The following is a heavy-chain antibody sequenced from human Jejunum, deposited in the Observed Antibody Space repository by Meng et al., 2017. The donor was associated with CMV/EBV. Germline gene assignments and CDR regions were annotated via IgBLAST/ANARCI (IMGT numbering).Heavy chain of an antibody. J-gene: IGHJ4*02. Sequence: GLSCSTHDMSWVREAPGRGLEWVSYISGRSGTPYSVDSVKGRFTISRDNSKNTVYLQMNSLRPEDTAVYYCAKEGGRFFEVASLDGWGQGTLVTVSS. CDR1: GLSCSTHD. CDR2: ISGRSGTP. D-gene: IGHD2-15*01. CDR3: AKEGGRFFEVASLDG. V-gene: IGHV3-23*01.